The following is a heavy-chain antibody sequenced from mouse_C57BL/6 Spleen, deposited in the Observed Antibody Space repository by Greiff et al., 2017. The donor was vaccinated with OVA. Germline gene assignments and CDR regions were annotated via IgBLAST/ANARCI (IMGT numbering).Heavy chain of an antibody. CDR3: ARSTTVVATGFDY. Sequence: QVQLKQSGPELVKPGASVKISCKASGYAFSSSWMNWVKQRPGKGLEWIGRIYPGDGDTNYNGKFKGKATLTADKSSSTAYMQLSSLTSEDSAVYFCARSTTVVATGFDYWGQGTTLTVSS. CDR1: GYAFSSSW. V-gene: IGHV1-82*01. J-gene: IGHJ2*01. CDR2: IYPGDGDT. D-gene: IGHD1-1*01.